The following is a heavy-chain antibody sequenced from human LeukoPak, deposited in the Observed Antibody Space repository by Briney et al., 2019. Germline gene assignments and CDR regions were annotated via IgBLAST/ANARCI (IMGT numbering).Heavy chain of an antibody. V-gene: IGHV4-59*01. CDR2: IDYSGST. Sequence: PSETLSLTCTVSGGSISSYYWSWIRQPPGKGLEWIGYIDYSGSTNYNPSHKSRVTISVDTSRNQCSLKLSSVTAADTAVYYCARVQAYGGKGYFDYWGQGTLVTVSS. CDR1: GGSISSYY. CDR3: ARVQAYGGKGYFDY. D-gene: IGHD4-23*01. J-gene: IGHJ4*02.